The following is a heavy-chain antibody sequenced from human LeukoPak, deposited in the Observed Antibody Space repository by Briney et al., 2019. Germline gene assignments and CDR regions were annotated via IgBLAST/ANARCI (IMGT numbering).Heavy chain of an antibody. CDR3: ARGIRDFDF. D-gene: IGHD2/OR15-2a*01. V-gene: IGHV6-1*01. CDR2: TYYRSKWYN. CDR1: GDSVSSISVA. J-gene: IGHJ4*02. Sequence: SQTLSLTCAISGDSVSSISVAWNWIRQSPSRGLEWLGRTYYRSKWYNDYAVSVRSRITINPDTSKNQFSLQLTSVTPEDTAVYYCARGIRDFDFWGQGTLVTVSS.